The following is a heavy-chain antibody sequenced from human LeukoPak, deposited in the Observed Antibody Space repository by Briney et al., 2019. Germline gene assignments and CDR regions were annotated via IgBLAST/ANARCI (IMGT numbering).Heavy chain of an antibody. Sequence: GGSLRLSCAASGFTFSNYAMSWVRQAPGKGLEWVSAFSDSGGSTYYADPVKGRFTISRDNSKNTLYLQMNSLRAEDTAIYYCAKSGSTIWNYWGQGTLVTVSS. D-gene: IGHD2-2*01. J-gene: IGHJ4*02. V-gene: IGHV3-23*01. CDR3: AKSGSTIWNY. CDR1: GFTFSNYA. CDR2: FSDSGGST.